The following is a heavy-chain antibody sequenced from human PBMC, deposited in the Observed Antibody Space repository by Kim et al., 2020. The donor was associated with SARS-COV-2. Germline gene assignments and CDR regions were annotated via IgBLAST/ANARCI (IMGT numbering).Heavy chain of an antibody. V-gene: IGHV1-46*01. CDR2: INPSGGST. CDR1: GYTFTSYY. J-gene: IGHJ4*02. Sequence: ASVKVSCKASGYTFTSYYMHWVRQAPGQGLEWMGIINPSGGSTSYAQKFQGRVTMTRDTSTSTVYMELSSLRSEDTAVYYCARVGTYSSSWYGAPGSRPTYFDYWGQGTLVTVSS. CDR3: ARVGTYSSSWYGAPGSRPTYFDY. D-gene: IGHD6-13*01.